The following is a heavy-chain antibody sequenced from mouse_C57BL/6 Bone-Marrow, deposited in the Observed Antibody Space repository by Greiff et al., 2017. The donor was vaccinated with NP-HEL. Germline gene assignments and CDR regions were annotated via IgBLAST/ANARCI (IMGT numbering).Heavy chain of an antibody. CDR2: IRNKANNHAT. CDR3: TFSYYYGSSYYWYFDV. D-gene: IGHD1-1*01. CDR1: GFTFSDAW. V-gene: IGHV6-6*01. J-gene: IGHJ1*03. Sequence: EVKLQESGGGLVQPGGSMKLSCAASGFTFSDAWMDWVRQSPEKGLEWVAEIRNKANNHATYYAESVKGRFTISRDDSKSSVYLQMNSLRAEDTGIYYCTFSYYYGSSYYWYFDVWGTGTTVTVSS.